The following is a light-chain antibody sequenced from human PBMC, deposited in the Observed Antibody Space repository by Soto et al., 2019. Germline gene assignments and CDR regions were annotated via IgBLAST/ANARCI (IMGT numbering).Light chain of an antibody. CDR2: EVT. Sequence: QSALTQPASVSGSPGQSIAISCTGTSSDVGGYDYVSWYQQQPDKAPKLMIYEVTKRPSGVSNRFSGSKSGNTASLTISWLPSEDEADYYCSSHTSGSTRVFGTGTKVTVL. V-gene: IGLV2-14*01. CDR3: SSHTSGSTRV. CDR1: SSDVGGYDY. J-gene: IGLJ1*01.